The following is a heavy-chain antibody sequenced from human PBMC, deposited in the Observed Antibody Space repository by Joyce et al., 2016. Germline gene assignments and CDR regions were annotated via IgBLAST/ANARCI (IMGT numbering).Heavy chain of an antibody. J-gene: IGHJ3*01. V-gene: IGHV3-23*04. Sequence: EMQLEESGGTLVHLGGSLSLSCTVSQTRSNNYGMAWVLQAPGKGLGWVSARGPSGSGRYYADSVEGRFTVSRDNNKNVVYLQMTSLQTEDTAIYYCARAMTVVVAYTLRDGFDVWGRGTLVAVSS. D-gene: IGHD2-15*01. CDR3: ARAMTVVVAYTLRDGFDV. CDR1: QTRSNNYG. CDR2: RGPSGSGR.